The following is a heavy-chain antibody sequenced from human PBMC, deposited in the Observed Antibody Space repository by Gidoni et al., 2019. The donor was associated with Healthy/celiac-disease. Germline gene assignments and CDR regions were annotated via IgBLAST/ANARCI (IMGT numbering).Heavy chain of an antibody. CDR3: ARAVAAAGSDLDY. Sequence: QVQLVQSGAEVKKPGASVKVSCKASGYTFTSYAMHWVRQAPGQRLEWMGWINAGNGNTKYSQKFQGRVTITRDTSASTAYMELSSLRSEDTAVYYCARAVAAAGSDLDYWGQGTLVTVSS. J-gene: IGHJ4*02. CDR2: INAGNGNT. V-gene: IGHV1-3*01. D-gene: IGHD6-13*01. CDR1: GYTFTSYA.